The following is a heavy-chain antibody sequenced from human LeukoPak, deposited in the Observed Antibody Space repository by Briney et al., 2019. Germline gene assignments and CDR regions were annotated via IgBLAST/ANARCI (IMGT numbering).Heavy chain of an antibody. V-gene: IGHV1-69*06. D-gene: IGHD6-13*01. J-gene: IGHJ4*02. CDR1: GGTFSSYA. CDR3: ARGWVETSSWEEYFDY. Sequence: SVKVSCKASGGTFSSYAISWVRQAPGQGLEWMGGIIPIFGTANYAQKFQGRVTITADKSTSTAYMELSSLRSEDTAVYYCARGWVETSSWEEYFDYWGQGTLVTVSS. CDR2: IIPIFGTA.